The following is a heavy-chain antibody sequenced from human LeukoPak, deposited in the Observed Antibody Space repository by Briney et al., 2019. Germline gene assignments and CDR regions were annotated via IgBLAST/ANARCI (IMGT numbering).Heavy chain of an antibody. Sequence: ESGGSLRLSCAASGFTFSSYAMHWVRQAPGKGLEWVAVISYDGSNKYYADSVKGRFTISRDNSKNTLYLQMNSLRAEDTAVYYCARDLSPWGLYYYYYGMDVWGQGTTVTVSS. CDR3: ARDLSPWGLYYYYYGMDV. CDR2: ISYDGSNK. CDR1: GFTFSSYA. V-gene: IGHV3-30-3*01. J-gene: IGHJ6*02. D-gene: IGHD7-27*01.